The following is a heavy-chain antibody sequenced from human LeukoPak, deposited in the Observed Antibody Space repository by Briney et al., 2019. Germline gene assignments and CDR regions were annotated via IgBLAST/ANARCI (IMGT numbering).Heavy chain of an antibody. D-gene: IGHD3-3*01. Sequence: SLRLSCAASGFKISDYYMTWLRQARGKGLEWISYVSGTGRVVFYADSVKGRATASKDNSKNLLFLAMDNLTAEDTAVYYCARTWNFMDVWGEGTTVIVSS. CDR3: ARTWNFMDV. V-gene: IGHV3-11*04. CDR2: VSGTGRVV. CDR1: GFKISDYY. J-gene: IGHJ6*03.